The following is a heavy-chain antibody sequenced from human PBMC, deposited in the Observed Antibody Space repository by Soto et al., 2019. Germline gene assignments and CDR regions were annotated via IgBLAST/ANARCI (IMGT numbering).Heavy chain of an antibody. CDR3: ARSIVVVTALDY. CDR1: GFTFSDYA. Sequence: GGSLRLSCAASGFTFSDYAMHWVRQAPGKGPEWVAVISYDGSNKYYADSVKGRFTISRDNSKNTLYLQLSSLRSEDTAVYYCARSIVVVTALDYWGQGTLVTVSS. CDR2: ISYDGSNK. V-gene: IGHV3-30*03. J-gene: IGHJ4*02. D-gene: IGHD2-21*02.